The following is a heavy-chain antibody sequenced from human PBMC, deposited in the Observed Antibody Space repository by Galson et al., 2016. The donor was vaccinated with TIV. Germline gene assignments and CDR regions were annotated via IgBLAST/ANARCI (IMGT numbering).Heavy chain of an antibody. CDR3: AKDRDLYPPFMGTFDH. J-gene: IGHJ4*02. CDR2: IGGSGGSP. CDR1: GFSFSNYA. Sequence: SLRLSCAASGFSFSNYAMSWVRQAPGRGLEWVSGIGGSGGSPNYGDSVKGRFTISRDNSKNILYLQMNSLRAEDTAVYYCAKDRDLYPPFMGTFDHWGQGTMVTVSS. V-gene: IGHV3-23*01. D-gene: IGHD7-27*01.